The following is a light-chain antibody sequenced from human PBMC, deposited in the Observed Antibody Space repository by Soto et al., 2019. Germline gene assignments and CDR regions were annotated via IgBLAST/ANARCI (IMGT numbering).Light chain of an antibody. CDR1: QSVHSN. CDR3: QQYNNWPPIT. J-gene: IGKJ5*01. V-gene: IGKV3D-15*01. CDR2: GAS. Sequence: EIVMTQSPASLSVSPGQRVTLSCRASQSVHSNLAWYQQKPGQPPRLLIHGASTRATGIPARFSDGGSTTEFTLTISSLQSEDFAVYYCQQYNNWPPITFGQGTRLDIK.